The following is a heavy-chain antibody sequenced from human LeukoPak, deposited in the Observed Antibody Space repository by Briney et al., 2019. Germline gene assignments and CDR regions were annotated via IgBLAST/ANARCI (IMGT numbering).Heavy chain of an antibody. Sequence: SETLSLTCAVYGGSFSGYYWSWLRQPPGKGLEWIGEINHSGSTNYNPSLKSRVTISVDTSKNQCSLKVSSVTAADTAVYYCARARRGYGMDVWGKGTTVTVSS. J-gene: IGHJ6*04. CDR3: ARARRGYGMDV. D-gene: IGHD1-14*01. CDR1: GGSFSGYY. CDR2: INHSGST. V-gene: IGHV4-34*01.